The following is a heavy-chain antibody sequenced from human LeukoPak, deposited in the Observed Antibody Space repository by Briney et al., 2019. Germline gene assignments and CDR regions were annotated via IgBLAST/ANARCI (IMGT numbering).Heavy chain of an antibody. CDR3: ARGPLWAVDY. CDR1: GYTFTSYG. Sequence: ASVKVSCMASGYTFTSYGISWVRQAPGQGLEWMGWISAYNDNTNYAQKLQGRVTMTTDTSTTTAYMELRSLRSDDTAVYSCARGPLWAVDYWGQGTLVTVSS. J-gene: IGHJ4*02. CDR2: ISAYNDNT. V-gene: IGHV1-18*01. D-gene: IGHD2-21*01.